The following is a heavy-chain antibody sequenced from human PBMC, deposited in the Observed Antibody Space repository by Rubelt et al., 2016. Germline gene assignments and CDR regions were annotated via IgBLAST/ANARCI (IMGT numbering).Heavy chain of an antibody. CDR3: ARLERFFGPFDP. CDR1: GYSFTTYW. CDR2: IYPGDSDT. J-gene: IGHJ5*02. D-gene: IGHD1-1*01. V-gene: IGHV5-51*01. Sequence: EVQLVQSGPEVKKPGESLKISCKGSGYSFTTYWIGWVRQMPGKGLEWMGIIYPGDSDTSYSPSMQGKVTISADKSISTAYRQWSSRKASDTAMYYCARLERFFGPFDPWGQGSLVTVSS.